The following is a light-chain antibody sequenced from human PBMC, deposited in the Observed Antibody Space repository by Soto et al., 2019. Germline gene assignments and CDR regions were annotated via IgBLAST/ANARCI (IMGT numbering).Light chain of an antibody. CDR1: QSVSSY. CDR3: QQRSNWQIT. CDR2: DAS. Sequence: EIVFTQSPATLSLSPGERATLSCRASQSVSSYLAWYQQKPGQAPRLLIYDASNRVTGIPARFRGSGSGTDFTLTISSLEPDDFAVYYCQQRSNWQITFGQGTRLEIK. J-gene: IGKJ5*01. V-gene: IGKV3-11*01.